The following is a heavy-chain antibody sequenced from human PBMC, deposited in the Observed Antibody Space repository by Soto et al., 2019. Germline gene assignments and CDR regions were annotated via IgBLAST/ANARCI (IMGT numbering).Heavy chain of an antibody. J-gene: IGHJ6*02. D-gene: IGHD1-26*01. CDR2: INWNGGST. CDR1: EFTFSTYS. CDR3: ARIPVGYDYAMDV. Sequence: GGSLRLSCAASEFTFSTYSMSWVRQAPGKGLEWVSGINWNGGSTTYVDSVKGRFTISRDNAKNSLYLKMNSLRVEDTALYYCARIPVGYDYAMDVWGQGTTVTVSS. V-gene: IGHV3-20*04.